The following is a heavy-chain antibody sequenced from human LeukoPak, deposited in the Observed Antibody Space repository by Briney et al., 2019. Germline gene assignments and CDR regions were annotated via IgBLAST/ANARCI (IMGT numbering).Heavy chain of an antibody. Sequence: ASVKVSCKASGYTFTSYATHWVRQAPGQRLEWMGWINAGNGNTKYSQKFQGRVTITRDTSASTAYMELSSLRSEDTAVYYCARAPKTVTPRFDYWGQGTLVTVSS. CDR3: ARAPKTVTPRFDY. D-gene: IGHD4-17*01. J-gene: IGHJ4*02. V-gene: IGHV1-3*01. CDR1: GYTFTSYA. CDR2: INAGNGNT.